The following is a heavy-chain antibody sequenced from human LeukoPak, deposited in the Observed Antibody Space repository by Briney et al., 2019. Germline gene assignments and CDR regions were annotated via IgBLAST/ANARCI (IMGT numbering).Heavy chain of an antibody. CDR1: GFTFNTFN. CDR3: AYDSSGYSAFDI. J-gene: IGHJ3*02. Sequence: PGGSLRLSCAASGFTFNTFNMNWVRQAPGKGLEWVSSITSGGDYIYYADSVKGRFTTSRDNAKNTLYLQMNSLRAEDTAVYYCAYDSSGYSAFDIWGQGTMVTVSS. CDR2: ITSGGDYI. D-gene: IGHD3-22*01. V-gene: IGHV3-21*04.